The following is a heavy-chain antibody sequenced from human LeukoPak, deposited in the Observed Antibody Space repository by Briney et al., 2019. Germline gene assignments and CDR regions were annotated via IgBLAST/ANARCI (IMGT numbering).Heavy chain of an antibody. CDR2: ISSSSSYI. Sequence: GGSLRLSCAASGFTVSSNYMSWVRQAPGKGLEWVSSISSSSSYIYYADSVKGRFTISRDNAKNSLYLQMNSLRAEDTAVYYCAREPEGSSSWYRLTYYMDVWGKGTTVTVSS. J-gene: IGHJ6*03. D-gene: IGHD6-13*01. CDR1: GFTVSSNY. V-gene: IGHV3-21*01. CDR3: AREPEGSSSWYRLTYYMDV.